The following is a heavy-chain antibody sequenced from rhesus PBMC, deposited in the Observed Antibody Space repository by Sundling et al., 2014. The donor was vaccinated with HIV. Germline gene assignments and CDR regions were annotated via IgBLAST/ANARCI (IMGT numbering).Heavy chain of an antibody. J-gene: IGHJ4*01. D-gene: IGHD5-42*01. CDR2: ITYSGST. CDR1: GFSITSSYYY. Sequence: QVQLQESGPGLVKASETLSLTCAVSGFSITSSYYYWNWIRQSPGKGLEWIGYITYSGSTTYNPSLKNRVTISRDTSKNQFSLQVTSVTAADTAVYYCARERGSRVDFWGQGVLVTVSS. CDR3: ARERGSRVDF. V-gene: IGHV4-122*02.